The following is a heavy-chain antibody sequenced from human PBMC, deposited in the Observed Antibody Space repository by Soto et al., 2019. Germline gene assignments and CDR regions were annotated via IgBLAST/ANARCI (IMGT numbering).Heavy chain of an antibody. V-gene: IGHV3-23*01. CDR1: GYTFRNYA. CDR3: ASGVWATLPPGDYYYYGMDV. CDR2: IHGSGGGT. Sequence: GGSMRLSCAASGYTFRNYAMSWVRQTLGKGLEWVSSIHGSGGGTYYTDSVKGRFTVSRDDSKKTLYLQMSSLRVDDTAVYYCASGVWATLPPGDYYYYGMDVWGQGTTVTVS. D-gene: IGHD2-21*02. J-gene: IGHJ6*02.